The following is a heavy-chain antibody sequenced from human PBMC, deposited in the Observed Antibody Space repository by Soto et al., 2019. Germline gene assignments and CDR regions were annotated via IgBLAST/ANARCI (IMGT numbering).Heavy chain of an antibody. CDR1: GFTFSSYA. J-gene: IGHJ4*02. V-gene: IGHV3-23*01. Sequence: GGSLRLSCAASGFTFSSYATSWVRQAPGKGLEWVSAISGSGGSTYYADSVKGRFTISRDNSKNTLYLQMNSLRAEDTAVYYCAKDRPPSTLLWFGELLTYWGQGTLVTVSS. CDR3: AKDRPPSTLLWFGELLTY. D-gene: IGHD3-10*01. CDR2: ISGSGGST.